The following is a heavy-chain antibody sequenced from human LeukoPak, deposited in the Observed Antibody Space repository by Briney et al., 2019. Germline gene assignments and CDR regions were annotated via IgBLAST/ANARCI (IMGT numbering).Heavy chain of an antibody. V-gene: IGHV4-59*01. CDR3: AGQWLVSYNWFDP. Sequence: PSETLSLTCTVSGGSISSYYWSWIRQPPGEGLEWIGYIYYSGSTNYNPSLKSRVTISVDTSKNQFSLKLSSVTAADTAVYYCAGQWLVSYNWFDPWGQGTLVTVSS. CDR1: GGSISSYY. J-gene: IGHJ5*02. CDR2: IYYSGST. D-gene: IGHD6-19*01.